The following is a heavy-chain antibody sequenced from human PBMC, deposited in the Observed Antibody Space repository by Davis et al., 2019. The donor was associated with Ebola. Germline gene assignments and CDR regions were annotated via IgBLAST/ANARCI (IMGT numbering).Heavy chain of an antibody. CDR1: GFTFNSYA. D-gene: IGHD4-17*01. V-gene: IGHV3-23*01. CDR2: ISGPGGST. J-gene: IGHJ4*02. CDR3: AKAQWTTAKLNFDY. Sequence: GESLKISCAASGFTFNSYAMSWVRQAPGKGLEWVSGISGPGGSTYYPDSVKGRFTISRDNSNNMLYLQMNSLRAEDTAVYFCAKAQWTTAKLNFDYWGQGTLVTVSP.